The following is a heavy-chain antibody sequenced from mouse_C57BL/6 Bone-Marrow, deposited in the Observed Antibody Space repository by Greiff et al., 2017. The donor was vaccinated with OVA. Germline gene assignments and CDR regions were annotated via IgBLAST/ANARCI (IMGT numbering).Heavy chain of an antibody. Sequence: VKLQESGAELVRPGASVKLSCKASGYTFTDYSINWVKQRPGQGLEWIARIYPGSGNTYYNEKFKGKATLTAEKSSSTAYMQLSSLTSEDAAVYFCARRAWFAYWGQGTLVTVSA. J-gene: IGHJ3*01. CDR3: ARRAWFAY. CDR2: IYPGSGNT. CDR1: GYTFTDYS. V-gene: IGHV1-76*01.